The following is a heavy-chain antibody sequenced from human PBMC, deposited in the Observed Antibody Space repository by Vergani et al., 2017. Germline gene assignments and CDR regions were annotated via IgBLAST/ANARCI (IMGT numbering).Heavy chain of an antibody. J-gene: IGHJ5*02. D-gene: IGHD3-3*01. CDR3: ARDVFFASNWFDP. V-gene: IGHV4-61*02. CDR2: IYTSWST. CDR1: GGSISSGSYY. Sequence: QVQLQESGPGLVKPSQTLSLTCTVSGGSISSGSYYWSWIRQPAGKGLEWIGRIYTSWSTNYNPSLKRRVTISVDTSKNQFSLKLSSVTAADTAVYYCARDVFFASNWFDPWGQGTLVTVSS.